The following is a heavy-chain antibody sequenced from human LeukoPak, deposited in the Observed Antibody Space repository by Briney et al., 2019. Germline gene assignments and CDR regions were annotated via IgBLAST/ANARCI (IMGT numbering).Heavy chain of an antibody. D-gene: IGHD3-9*01. Sequence: SETLSLTCTVSGGSISSSSYYWGWVRQPPGKGPEWIGTIYYSGTTYYNPSLKSRVTVSVDTSKNQFSLKLSSVTAADTAVYYCARQHDILTGSLGWFDPWGQGTLVTVSS. CDR3: ARQHDILTGSLGWFDP. V-gene: IGHV4-39*01. CDR2: IYYSGTT. J-gene: IGHJ5*02. CDR1: GGSISSSSYY.